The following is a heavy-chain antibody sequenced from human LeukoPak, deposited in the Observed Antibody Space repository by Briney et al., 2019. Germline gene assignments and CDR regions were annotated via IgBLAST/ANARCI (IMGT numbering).Heavy chain of an antibody. CDR2: INDSNDNT. D-gene: IGHD4/OR15-4a*01. J-gene: IGHJ3*02. CDR3: VKESGFMVAPNSAFDI. CDR1: GFTFTNYA. Sequence: GGSLRLSCVASGFTFTNYAMTWVRQAPGKGLEWVSTINDSNDNTYSADSVKGRFTISRDNSKNTLYLQMSSLRAEDTAVYYCVKESGFMVAPNSAFDIWGQGTMVTVSS. V-gene: IGHV3-23*01.